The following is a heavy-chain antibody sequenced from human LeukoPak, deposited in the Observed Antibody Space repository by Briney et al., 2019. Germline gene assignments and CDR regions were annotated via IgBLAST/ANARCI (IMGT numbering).Heavy chain of an antibody. CDR2: IKHDGSEK. D-gene: IGHD3-10*01. CDR3: ARDHPDYYGSGSYYNEKYYYYYYMDV. V-gene: IGHV3-7*01. Sequence: PGGSLRLSCAASGFTFSSYWMSWVRQAPGKGLEWVANIKHDGSEKYYVDSVKGRFTISRDNAKNSLYLQMNSLRAEDTAVYYCARDHPDYYGSGSYYNEKYYYYYYMDVWGKGTTVTVSS. J-gene: IGHJ6*03. CDR1: GFTFSSYW.